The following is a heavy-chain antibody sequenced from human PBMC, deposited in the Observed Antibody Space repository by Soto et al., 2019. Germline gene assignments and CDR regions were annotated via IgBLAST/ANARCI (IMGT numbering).Heavy chain of an antibody. CDR2: IYYSGST. V-gene: IGHV4-39*07. Sequence: PSETLSLTCTVSGGSISSSSYYWGWIRQPPGKGLEWIGSIYYSGSTYYNPSLKSRVTISVDKSKNQFSLKLSSVTAADTAVYYCARGQYYYDSPDAFDIWGQGTMVTVSS. J-gene: IGHJ3*02. CDR3: ARGQYYYDSPDAFDI. CDR1: GGSISSSSYY. D-gene: IGHD3-22*01.